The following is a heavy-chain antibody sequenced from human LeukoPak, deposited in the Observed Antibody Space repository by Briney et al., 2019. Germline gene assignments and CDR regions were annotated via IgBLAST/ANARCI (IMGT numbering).Heavy chain of an antibody. CDR1: GGSISSYY. J-gene: IGHJ6*03. D-gene: IGHD5-24*01. CDR3: AGGYKYAYYNYYYMDV. V-gene: IGHV4-59*01. CDR2: IYNSGST. Sequence: SETLSLSCTVSGGSISSYYWSWIRHPPGRGLEWIGYIYNSGSTNYNPSLKSRVTISVDTSKNQFSLKLSSVTAADTAVYYCAGGYKYAYYNYYYMDVWGKGTTVTVSS.